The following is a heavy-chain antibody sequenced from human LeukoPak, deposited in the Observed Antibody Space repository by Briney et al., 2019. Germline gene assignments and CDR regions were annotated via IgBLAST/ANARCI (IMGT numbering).Heavy chain of an antibody. J-gene: IGHJ4*02. D-gene: IGHD3-22*01. CDR1: GGSISSGDYY. CDR2: IYYSGST. CDR3: ARSYYYDSSGVDY. Sequence: SQTLSLTCTVSGGSISSGDYYWSWIRQPPGKGLEWIGYIYYSGSTYYNPSLRSRVTISVDTSKNQFSLKLSSVTAADTAVYYCARSYYYDSSGVDYWGQGTLVTVSS. V-gene: IGHV4-30-4*01.